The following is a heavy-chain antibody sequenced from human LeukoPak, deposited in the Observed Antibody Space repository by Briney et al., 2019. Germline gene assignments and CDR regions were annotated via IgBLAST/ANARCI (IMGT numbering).Heavy chain of an antibody. CDR2: IYYSGST. J-gene: IGHJ3*02. V-gene: IGHV4-61*05. CDR3: ARVAAAGVGAFDI. D-gene: IGHD6-13*01. CDR1: GVSISSSNSY. Sequence: SETLSLTCTVSGVSISSSNSYWGWIRQPPGKGLEWIGYIYYSGSTNYNPSLKSRVTISVDTSKNQFSLKLSSVTAADTAVYYCARVAAAGVGAFDIWGQGTMVTVSS.